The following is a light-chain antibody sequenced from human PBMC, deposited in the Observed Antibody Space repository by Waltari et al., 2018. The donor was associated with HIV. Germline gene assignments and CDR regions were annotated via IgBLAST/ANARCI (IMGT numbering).Light chain of an antibody. Sequence: QSALTQPPSVSGSPGQSVTISCTATSSDVGGYNRVTWYQQPPGTVPKVIIYEVSNRPSGVPDRFSGSKSGNTASLTISGLQAEDEADYYCNSFTSSTTYVFGTGTKVTVL. V-gene: IGLV2-18*02. J-gene: IGLJ1*01. CDR3: NSFTSSTTYV. CDR2: EVS. CDR1: SSDVGGYNR.